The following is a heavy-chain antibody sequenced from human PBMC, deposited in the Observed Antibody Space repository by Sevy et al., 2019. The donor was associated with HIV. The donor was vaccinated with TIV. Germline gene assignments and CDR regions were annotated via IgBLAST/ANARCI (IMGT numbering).Heavy chain of an antibody. CDR2: IWFDGSNT. Sequence: GGSLRLSCAASGFTFSTYGMHWVRQAPGKGLEWVAVIWFDGSNTYYADSVKGRFTISRHITKNTLHPQMNSLRAEDTAVYYCARDLEFYDYGDYGPAFMPDYWGQGTLVTVSP. D-gene: IGHD4-17*01. V-gene: IGHV3-33*01. CDR3: ARDLEFYDYGDYGPAFMPDY. J-gene: IGHJ4*02. CDR1: GFTFSTYG.